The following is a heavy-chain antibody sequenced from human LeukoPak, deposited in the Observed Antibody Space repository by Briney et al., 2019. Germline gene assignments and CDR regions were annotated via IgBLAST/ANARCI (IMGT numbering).Heavy chain of an antibody. Sequence: SETLPLTCTVSGGSISSGDYYWSWIRQPPGKGLEWIGYIYYSGSTNYNPSLKSRVTISVDTSKDQFSLKLSSVTAADTAVYYCARGGGGRRIAVAGTGFNWFDPWGQGTLVTVSS. CDR1: GGSISSGDYY. CDR3: ARGGGGRRIAVAGTGFNWFDP. V-gene: IGHV4-61*08. D-gene: IGHD6-19*01. CDR2: IYYSGST. J-gene: IGHJ5*02.